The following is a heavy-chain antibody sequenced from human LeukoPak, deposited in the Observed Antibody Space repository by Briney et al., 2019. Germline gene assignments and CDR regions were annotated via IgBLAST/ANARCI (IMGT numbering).Heavy chain of an antibody. Sequence: SETLSLTCTVSGGSISSYYWSWIRQPPGKGLEWIGYIYYSGSTNYNPSLKSRVTISVDTSKNQFSLKLSSVTAADTAVYYCARSGSYCSGYFDYWGQGTLVTVSS. J-gene: IGHJ4*02. CDR3: ARSGSYCSGYFDY. V-gene: IGHV4-59*01. CDR2: IYYSGST. CDR1: GGSISSYY. D-gene: IGHD1-26*01.